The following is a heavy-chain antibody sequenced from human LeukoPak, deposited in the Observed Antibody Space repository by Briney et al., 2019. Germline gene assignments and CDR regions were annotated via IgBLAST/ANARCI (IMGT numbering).Heavy chain of an antibody. V-gene: IGHV1-2*02. CDR3: ARVRYYDILTGYYSFDY. J-gene: IGHJ4*02. D-gene: IGHD3-9*01. CDR2: INPNSGGT. CDR1: GYTFTGYY. Sequence: GASVKVSRKASGYTFTGYYMHRVRQAPGQGLEWLGWINPNSGGTNYAQKFQGRVTMTRDTSISTAYMELSRLRSDDTAVYYCARVRYYDILTGYYSFDYWGQGTLVTVSS.